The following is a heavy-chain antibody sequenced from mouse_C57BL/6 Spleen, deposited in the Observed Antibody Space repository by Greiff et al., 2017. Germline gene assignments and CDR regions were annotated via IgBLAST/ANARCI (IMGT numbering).Heavy chain of an antibody. Sequence: EVQRVESGGGLVKPGGSLKLSCAASGFTFSDYGMHWVRQAPEKGLEWVAYISSGSSTIYYADTVKGRFTISRDNAKNTLFLQMTSLRSEDTAMYYCGRYYGSSYYLGYWGQGTTLTVSS. CDR3: GRYYGSSYYLGY. J-gene: IGHJ2*01. D-gene: IGHD1-1*01. CDR1: GFTFSDYG. V-gene: IGHV5-17*01. CDR2: ISSGSSTI.